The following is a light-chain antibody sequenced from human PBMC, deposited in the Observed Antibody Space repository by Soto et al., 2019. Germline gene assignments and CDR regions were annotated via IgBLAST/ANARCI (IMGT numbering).Light chain of an antibody. CDR3: QQYGSSPPRFT. J-gene: IGKJ3*01. Sequence: EIVLTQSPGTLSLSPGERATLSCRASQSVSSSYLDWYQQKPGQAPRLLIYGASSRATGIPDRFSGSGSGTDFTLTISGLEPEDFAVYYCQQYGSSPPRFTFGPGTKVDIK. V-gene: IGKV3-20*01. CDR2: GAS. CDR1: QSVSSSY.